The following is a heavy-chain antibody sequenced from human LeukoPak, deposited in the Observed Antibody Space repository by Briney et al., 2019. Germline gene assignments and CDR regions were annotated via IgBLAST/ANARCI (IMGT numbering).Heavy chain of an antibody. V-gene: IGHV3-74*01. J-gene: IGHJ4*02. Sequence: GGSLRLSCAASGFTFSSYWMHWVRQAPGKGLVGVSRINDDGRSTNYADSVKGRFTISRGNAKNTLYLLINSLRAEDTAVYYCARVRWGGLYYFDYWGQGTLVTVSS. CDR1: GFTFSSYW. D-gene: IGHD3-16*01. CDR2: INDDGRST. CDR3: ARVRWGGLYYFDY.